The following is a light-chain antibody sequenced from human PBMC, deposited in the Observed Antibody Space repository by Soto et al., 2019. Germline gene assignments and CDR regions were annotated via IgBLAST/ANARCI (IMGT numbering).Light chain of an antibody. CDR1: SSDIGSHNF. V-gene: IGLV2-23*02. Sequence: QSALTQPASVSGSPGQAITISCTGTSSDIGSHNFVSWYQQHPGKTPKLIIYEVNKRPSGGSHRFSGSKSGNTASLTISGLQAEDEADYSCCSYAGSSTYYVLFGGGTKLTVL. J-gene: IGLJ2*01. CDR2: EVN. CDR3: CSYAGSSTYYVL.